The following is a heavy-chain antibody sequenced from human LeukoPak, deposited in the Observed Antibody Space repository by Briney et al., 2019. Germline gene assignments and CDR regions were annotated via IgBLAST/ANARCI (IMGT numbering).Heavy chain of an antibody. CDR3: ARAILAGSGKDWFDP. CDR1: GGSISSGDYY. J-gene: IGHJ5*02. Sequence: SETLSLTCTVSGGSISSGDYYWSWIRQHPGKGLEWIGYIYYSGSTYYNPSLKSRVTISVDTSKNQFSLKLSSVTAADTAVYYCARAILAGSGKDWFDPWGQGTLVTVSS. V-gene: IGHV4-31*03. D-gene: IGHD3-10*01. CDR2: IYYSGST.